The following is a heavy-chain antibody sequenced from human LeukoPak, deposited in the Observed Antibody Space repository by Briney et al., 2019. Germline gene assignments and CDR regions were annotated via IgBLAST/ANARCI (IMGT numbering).Heavy chain of an antibody. Sequence: PGGSLRLSCVASGFSFSRFGMNWVRQAPGKGLEWISHISSTSADISYADSVKGRFTISRDNAKNSLYLQMNSLRAEDTALYHCARNNGMDVWGQGTTVIVSS. V-gene: IGHV3-48*01. CDR3: ARNNGMDV. CDR2: ISSTSADI. CDR1: GFSFSRFG. J-gene: IGHJ6*02.